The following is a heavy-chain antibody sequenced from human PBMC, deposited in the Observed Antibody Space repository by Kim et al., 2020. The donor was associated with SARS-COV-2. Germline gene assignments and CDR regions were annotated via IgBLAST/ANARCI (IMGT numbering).Heavy chain of an antibody. Sequence: GGSLRLSCAASGFTFSDYYMSWIRQAPGKGLEWVSYISSSSSYTNYADSVKGRFTISRDNEKNSLYLQMNSLKAEDTAVYYCARDHSTYYYDSSVYYRALCREYYSYGMDVWGQGTTVTVSS. CDR3: ARDHSTYYYDSSVYYRALCREYYSYGMDV. CDR2: ISSSSSYT. J-gene: IGHJ6*02. D-gene: IGHD3-22*01. V-gene: IGHV3-11*05. CDR1: GFTFSDYY.